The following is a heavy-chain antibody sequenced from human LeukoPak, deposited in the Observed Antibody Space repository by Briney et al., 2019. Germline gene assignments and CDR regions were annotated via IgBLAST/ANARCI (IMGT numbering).Heavy chain of an antibody. J-gene: IGHJ4*02. CDR2: IYYSGGT. V-gene: IGHV4-39*07. CDR1: GGSISSSNYY. CDR3: ARDGYYSRFDY. D-gene: IGHD4-11*01. Sequence: SETLSLTCTVSGGSISSSNYYWGWIRQPPGKGLEWIGNIYYSGGTYYNPSLKSRVTISVDTSKNQFSLKLSSVTAADTAVYYCARDGYYSRFDYWGQGTLVTVSS.